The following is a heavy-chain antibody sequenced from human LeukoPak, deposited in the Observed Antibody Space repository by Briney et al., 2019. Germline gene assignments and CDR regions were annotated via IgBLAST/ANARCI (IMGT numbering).Heavy chain of an antibody. J-gene: IGHJ4*02. CDR3: ARDLGYCSSTSCHDY. CDR1: GGSISSGSYY. V-gene: IGHV4-61*01. D-gene: IGHD2-2*01. CDR2: IYYSGST. Sequence: SETLSLTCTVSGGSISSGSYYWSWIRQPPGKGLEWIGYIYYSGSTNYNPSLKSRVTISVDTSKNQFSLKLSSVTAADTAVYYCARDLGYCSSTSCHDYWGQGTLVTVSS.